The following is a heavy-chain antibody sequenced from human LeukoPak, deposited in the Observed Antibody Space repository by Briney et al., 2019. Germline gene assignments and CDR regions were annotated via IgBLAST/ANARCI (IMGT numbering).Heavy chain of an antibody. J-gene: IGHJ6*02. CDR3: AREKGWFGESTYYYYGMDV. V-gene: IGHV3-48*03. CDR1: GFTFSSYE. D-gene: IGHD3-10*01. CDR2: ISSSGSTI. Sequence: GGSLRLSCAASGFTFSSYEMNWVRQAPGKGLEWVSYISSSGSTIYYADSVKGRFTISRDNAKNSPYLQMNSLRAEDTAVYYCAREKGWFGESTYYYYGMDVWGQGTTVTVSS.